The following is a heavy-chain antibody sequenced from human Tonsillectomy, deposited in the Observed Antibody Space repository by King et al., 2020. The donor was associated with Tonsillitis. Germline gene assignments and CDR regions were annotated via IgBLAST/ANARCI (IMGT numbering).Heavy chain of an antibody. D-gene: IGHD5-24*01. Sequence: QLVQSGAEVKKPGSSLKVSCKASGGSFSTYAISWVRQAPGQGLEWMGRIIPLLNIANYAQMFQGRVTIIADKSTSTVSMELSSLRYEDTAGYYCAREGGPEVAHETLHYYSYGMDVWGQGTTVTVSS. J-gene: IGHJ6*02. V-gene: IGHV1-69*04. CDR3: AREGGPEVAHETLHYYSYGMDV. CDR2: IIPLLNIA. CDR1: GGSFSTYA.